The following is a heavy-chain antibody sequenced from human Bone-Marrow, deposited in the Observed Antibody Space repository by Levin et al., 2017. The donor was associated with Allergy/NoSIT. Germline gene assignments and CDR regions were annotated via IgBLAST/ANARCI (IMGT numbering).Heavy chain of an antibody. J-gene: IGHJ4*02. CDR2: IKSKTDGGTT. V-gene: IGHV3-15*01. CDR3: TTELSPLFDCSSTSCYRIVATVRHY. CDR1: GFTFSNAW. D-gene: IGHD2-2*01. Sequence: GESLKISCAASGFTFSNAWMSWVRQAPGKGLEWVGRIKSKTDGGTTDYAAPVKGRFTISRDDSKNTLYLQMNSLKTEDTAVYYCTTELSPLFDCSSTSCYRIVATVRHYWGQGTLVTVSS.